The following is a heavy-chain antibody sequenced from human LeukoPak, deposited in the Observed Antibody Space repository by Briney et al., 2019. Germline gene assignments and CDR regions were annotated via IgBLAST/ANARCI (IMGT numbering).Heavy chain of an antibody. Sequence: ASVKVSCKASGYTFTSYYMHWVRQAPGQGLEWMGIISPSGGSTSYAQKFQGRVTMTRDTSTSTVYMELSSLRSEDTAVYYCARESLGYCSGGSCYRWFDPWGQGTLVTVSS. CDR2: ISPSGGST. J-gene: IGHJ5*02. D-gene: IGHD2-15*01. V-gene: IGHV1-46*01. CDR1: GYTFTSYY. CDR3: ARESLGYCSGGSCYRWFDP.